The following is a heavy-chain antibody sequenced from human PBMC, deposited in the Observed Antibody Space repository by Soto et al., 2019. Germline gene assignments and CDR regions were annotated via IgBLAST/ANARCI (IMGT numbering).Heavy chain of an antibody. CDR2: ISSSGGT. Sequence: PSETLSLTCTVSGGSIRSDYWSWIRQPPGKGLEWIGYISSSGGTNYNPSLKSRVTISVDTSKNQFSLKLSSVTAADTAVYYCVRHRWDNSDDWFDPWGQGTPVTVS. J-gene: IGHJ5*02. CDR1: GGSIRSDY. D-gene: IGHD6-19*01. CDR3: VRHRWDNSDDWFDP. V-gene: IGHV4-59*01.